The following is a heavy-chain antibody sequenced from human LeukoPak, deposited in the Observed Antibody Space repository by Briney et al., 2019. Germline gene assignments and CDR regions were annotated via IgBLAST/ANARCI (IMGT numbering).Heavy chain of an antibody. J-gene: IGHJ4*02. CDR3: AKDPNYEFDY. V-gene: IGHV3-23*01. D-gene: IGHD1-7*01. CDR1: RFTFSNYW. Sequence: PGGSLRLSCVASRFTFSNYWMSWVRQAPGKGLEWVSAISGSGGSTYYADSVKGRFTISRDNSKNTLYLQMNSLRAEDTAVYYCAKDPNYEFDYWGQGTLVTVSS. CDR2: ISGSGGST.